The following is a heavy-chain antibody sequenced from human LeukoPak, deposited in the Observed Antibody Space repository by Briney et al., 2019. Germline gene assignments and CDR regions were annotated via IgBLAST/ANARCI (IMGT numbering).Heavy chain of an antibody. CDR3: ARPSTTVDWYFDL. V-gene: IGHV5-51*01. CDR2: IYPGDSDT. Sequence: GESLKISCKGSGFSFITYWIGWVRQMPRKGLEWMGIIYPGDSDTRYSPSFQGQVTISADKSIRTAYLQWSSLKASDTAIYYCARPSTTVDWYFDLWGRGTLVTVSS. D-gene: IGHD4-17*01. CDR1: GFSFITYW. J-gene: IGHJ2*01.